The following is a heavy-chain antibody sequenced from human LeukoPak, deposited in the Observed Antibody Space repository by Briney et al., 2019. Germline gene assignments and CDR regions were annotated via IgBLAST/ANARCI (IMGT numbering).Heavy chain of an antibody. CDR3: AKAFGTNGYFQLPIDF. V-gene: IGHV3-23*01. J-gene: IGHJ4*02. D-gene: IGHD2-8*01. CDR1: GFNFNSNA. Sequence: PGGSLRLSCATSGFNFNSNAMIWVRQAPGEGLECVSAITAPGDATYYADSVKGRFSISRDNSKNTLYLLLNSLRVEDTALYYCAKAFGTNGYFQLPIDFWGQGTLVTVSS. CDR2: ITAPGDAT.